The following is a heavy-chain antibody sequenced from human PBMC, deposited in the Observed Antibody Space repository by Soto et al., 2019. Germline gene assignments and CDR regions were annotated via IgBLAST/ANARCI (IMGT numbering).Heavy chain of an antibody. D-gene: IGHD4-4*01. Sequence: EVQLLESGGGLVQRGGPLSLSCAASEFPFSGNAMIGVGQAPGKGLGWVPGFSGGGSNTFYADSVKGRFTISRDNSKNTLLLQMNSLGAEDTAVYYCAKDSNKYSSSLRGRYFDYWGQGIGVTVSS. CDR3: AKDSNKYSSSLRGRYFDY. V-gene: IGHV3-23*01. CDR1: EFPFSGNA. CDR2: FSGGGSNT. J-gene: IGHJ4*02.